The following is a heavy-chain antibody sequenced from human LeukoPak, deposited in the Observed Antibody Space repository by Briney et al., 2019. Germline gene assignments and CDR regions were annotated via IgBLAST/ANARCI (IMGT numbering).Heavy chain of an antibody. D-gene: IGHD6-13*01. CDR3: ARDYDSSSHFGY. J-gene: IGHJ4*02. Sequence: AGSLRLSCAASGCTVSSNYMSWVRQAPGKGLEWVSIIYSGGDTYYSDSVKGRFTISRDNSKNTLYLQMNSLRAEDTAVYYCARDYDSSSHFGYWGQGTLVTVSS. V-gene: IGHV3-53*01. CDR1: GCTVSSNY. CDR2: IYSGGDT.